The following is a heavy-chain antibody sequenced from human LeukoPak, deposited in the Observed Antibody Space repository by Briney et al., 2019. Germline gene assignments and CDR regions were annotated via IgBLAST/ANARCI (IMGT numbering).Heavy chain of an antibody. Sequence: GGSLRLSCAASGFTFSNYAMHWVRQAPGKGLEWVAVISYDGSNEYYADSVKGRFTISRDNSKSTLYLQMDSLRAEDTAVYYCAKSTMIEDWGQGTLVTVFS. D-gene: IGHD3-22*01. J-gene: IGHJ4*02. CDR1: GFTFSNYA. V-gene: IGHV3-30-3*02. CDR2: ISYDGSNE. CDR3: AKSTMIED.